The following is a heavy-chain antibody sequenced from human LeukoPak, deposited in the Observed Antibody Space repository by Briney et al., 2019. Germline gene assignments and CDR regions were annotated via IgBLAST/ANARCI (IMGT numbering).Heavy chain of an antibody. D-gene: IGHD3-22*01. CDR3: ARDLGYYDSSGYDY. J-gene: IGHJ4*02. CDR2: ISSSSSYI. CDR1: GFTFSTSA. Sequence: GGSLRLSCAASGFTFSTSAMTWVRQAPGKGLEWVSSISSSSSYIYYADSVRGRFTISRDNAKNSLYLQMNSLRAEDTAVYYCARDLGYYDSSGYDYWGQGTLVTVSS. V-gene: IGHV3-21*01.